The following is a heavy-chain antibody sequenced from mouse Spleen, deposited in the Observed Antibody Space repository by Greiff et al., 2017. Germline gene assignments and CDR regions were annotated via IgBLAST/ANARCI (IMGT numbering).Heavy chain of an antibody. CDR3: ARFPLWSYAMDY. Sequence: VQLQQSGPELVKPGASVKIPCKASGYTFTDYNMDWVKQSHGKSLEWIGDINPNNGGTIYNQKFKGKATLTVDKSSSTAYMELRSLTSEDTAVYYCARFPLWSYAMDYWGQGTSVTVSS. CDR2: INPNNGGT. V-gene: IGHV1-18*01. CDR1: GYTFTDYN. D-gene: IGHD1-1*02. J-gene: IGHJ4*01.